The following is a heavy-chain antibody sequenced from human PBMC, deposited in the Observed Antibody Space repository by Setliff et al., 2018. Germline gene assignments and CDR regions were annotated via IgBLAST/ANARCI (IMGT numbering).Heavy chain of an antibody. CDR3: ARGKIRITMTVVPTGGAFDI. Sequence: PSETLSLTCAVYGGSFSGYYWSWIRQPPGKGLEWIGEINHSGSTNYNPSLKSRVTISVDTSKNQFSLKLSSVTAADTAVYYCARGKIRITMTVVPTGGAFDIWGQGTMVT. V-gene: IGHV4-34*01. CDR2: INHSGST. CDR1: GGSFSGYY. D-gene: IGHD3-22*01. J-gene: IGHJ3*02.